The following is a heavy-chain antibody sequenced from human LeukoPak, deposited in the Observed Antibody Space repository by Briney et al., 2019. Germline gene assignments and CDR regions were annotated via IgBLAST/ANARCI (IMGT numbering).Heavy chain of an antibody. J-gene: IGHJ4*02. V-gene: IGHV4-59*08. CDR3: ARHAIGYSSSWHDY. CDR2: IYFSVRT. D-gene: IGHD6-13*01. CDR1: GGSISRYY. Sequence: SETLSLTCTLSGGSISRYYRKWIRQSPESGRECIGYIYFSVRTNYTHSLKSRVTMSVDTSKNQFSLKLSSATAADTAVYYCARHAIGYSSSWHDYWGQGTLVTVS.